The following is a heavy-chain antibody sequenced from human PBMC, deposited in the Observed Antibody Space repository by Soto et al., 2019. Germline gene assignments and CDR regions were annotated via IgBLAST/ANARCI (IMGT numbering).Heavy chain of an antibody. CDR3: AREIYDYVWGSYRLFDY. CDR1: GYTFTGYY. J-gene: IGHJ4*02. CDR2: INPNSGGT. D-gene: IGHD3-16*02. V-gene: IGHV1-2*02. Sequence: QVQLVQSGAEVKKPGASVKVSCKASGYTFTGYYMHWVRQAPGQGLEWMGWINPNSGGTNYAQKFQGRVTMTRDTSISTAYMELSRLRSDGTAVYYCAREIYDYVWGSYRLFDYWGQGTLVTVSS.